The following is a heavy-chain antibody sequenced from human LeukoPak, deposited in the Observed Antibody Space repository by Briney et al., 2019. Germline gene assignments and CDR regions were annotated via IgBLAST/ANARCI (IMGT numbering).Heavy chain of an antibody. V-gene: IGHV3-23*01. CDR3: AKTNGYFDS. Sequence: PGGSLRLSCAASGFTFSNYAMTWLRQAPGKGLECVSGINGGGDNAYYTNSVKGRFTISRDNSKNTLYLQMNSLRAEDTAVYYCAKTNGYFDSWGQGTLVNVSS. CDR1: GFTFSNYA. CDR2: INGGGDNA. J-gene: IGHJ4*02.